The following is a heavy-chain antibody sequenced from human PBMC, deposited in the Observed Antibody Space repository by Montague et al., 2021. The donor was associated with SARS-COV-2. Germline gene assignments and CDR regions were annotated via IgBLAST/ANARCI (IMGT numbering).Heavy chain of an antibody. D-gene: IGHD5-18*01. CDR1: GFSLSTSGMC. J-gene: IGHJ6*02. Sequence: PALGKPTQTLTLTCTFSGFSLSTSGMCVSWIRQPPGKALEWLALIDWDDDKYYSTSLKTRLTISKDTSKNQVVLTMTNMDPVDTATYYCARIPVGGTAMDQYYYYYGMDVWGQGTTVTVSS. CDR3: ARIPVGGTAMDQYYYYYGMDV. CDR2: IDWDDDK. V-gene: IGHV2-70*01.